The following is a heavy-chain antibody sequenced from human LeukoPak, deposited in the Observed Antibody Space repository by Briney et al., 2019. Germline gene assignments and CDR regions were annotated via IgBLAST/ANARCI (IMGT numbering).Heavy chain of an antibody. V-gene: IGHV1-69*06. CDR1: GGTFSSYA. D-gene: IGHD3-10*01. Sequence: SVKVSCKASGGTFSSYAISWVRQAPGQGLEWMGGIIPIFGTANYAQKFQGRVTITADKSTSTAYMELSSLRSEDTAVYYCARVFYYGSVSMSTYYFDYWGQGTLVTVSS. CDR2: IIPIFGTA. J-gene: IGHJ4*02. CDR3: ARVFYYGSVSMSTYYFDY.